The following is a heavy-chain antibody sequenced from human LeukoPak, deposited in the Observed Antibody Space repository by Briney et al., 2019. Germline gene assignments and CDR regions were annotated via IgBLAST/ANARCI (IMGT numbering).Heavy chain of an antibody. CDR2: IYYSGST. D-gene: IGHD3-22*01. CDR1: GDSINDYY. CDR3: ARHAGFGSGYYHDAFDI. J-gene: IGHJ3*02. Sequence: SETLSLTCTVSGDSINDYYWSWLRQPPGNRLEWIGCIYYSGSTMYSPSLESRVTISLDTSRTQFSLDLNSVTAADTAVYYCARHAGFGSGYYHDAFDIWGQGAMVIVSS. V-gene: IGHV4-59*08.